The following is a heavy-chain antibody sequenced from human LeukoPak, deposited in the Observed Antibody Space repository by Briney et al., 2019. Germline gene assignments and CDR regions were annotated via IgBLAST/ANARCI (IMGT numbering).Heavy chain of an antibody. Sequence: SETLSLTCTVSGGSITSYYWSWIRQPPGKGLEWIGYIYYSGSTNYNPSLKSRVTISVDTSKNQFSLKLSSVTAADTAVYYCARNSRGGAEYFQHWGQGTLVTVSS. D-gene: IGHD2-21*01. J-gene: IGHJ1*01. V-gene: IGHV4-59*01. CDR2: IYYSGST. CDR1: GGSITSYY. CDR3: ARNSRGGAEYFQH.